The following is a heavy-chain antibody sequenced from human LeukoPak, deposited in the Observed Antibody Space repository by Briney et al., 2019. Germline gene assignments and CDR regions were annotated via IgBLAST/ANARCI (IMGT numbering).Heavy chain of an antibody. J-gene: IGHJ5*02. Sequence: GGSLRLSCAASGFTFSSYWMSWVRQAPGKGLEWVSAISNDNTYYADSVRGRFTISRDDSKNMVYLQMNSLRDEHTALYYCVREAGYCASVCLKSNWFDPWGQGTLVTVSS. CDR3: VREAGYCASVCLKSNWFDP. CDR1: GFTFSSYW. D-gene: IGHD2-21*02. CDR2: ISNDNT. V-gene: IGHV3-23*01.